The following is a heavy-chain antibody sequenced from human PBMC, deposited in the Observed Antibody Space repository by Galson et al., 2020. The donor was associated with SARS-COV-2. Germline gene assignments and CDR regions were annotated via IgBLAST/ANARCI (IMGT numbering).Heavy chain of an antibody. CDR3: ARDSNSGGTFDH. CDR2: ISSSGDTI. J-gene: IGHJ4*02. V-gene: IGHV3-48*02. D-gene: IGHD3-10*01. CDR1: GFTFNTYH. Sequence: GGSLRLSCFASGFTFNTYHMSWVRQAPGQGLEWVAYISSSGDTIYYRDSVRGRFTISRDSAKNSVYLQMNSLRDEDTAMYYCARDSNSGGTFDHWGQGSLVTVSS.